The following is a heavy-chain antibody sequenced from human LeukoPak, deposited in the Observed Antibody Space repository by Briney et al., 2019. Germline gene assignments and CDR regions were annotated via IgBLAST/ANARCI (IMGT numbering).Heavy chain of an antibody. V-gene: IGHV4-39*01. CDR3: ARSPGGALNWFDP. CDR2: IYYSGST. Sequence: SETLSLTCTVSGGSISSSSYYWGWIRQPPGKGLEWIGSIYYSGSTYYNPSLKSRVTISVDTSKNQFSLKLSSVTAADTAVYYCARSPGGALNWFDPWGQGTLVTVSS. CDR1: GGSISSSSYY. D-gene: IGHD1-1*01. J-gene: IGHJ5*02.